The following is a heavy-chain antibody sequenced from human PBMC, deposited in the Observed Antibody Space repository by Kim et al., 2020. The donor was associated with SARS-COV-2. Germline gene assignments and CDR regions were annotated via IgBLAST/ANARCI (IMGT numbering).Heavy chain of an antibody. Sequence: GGSLRLSCAASGFTFSDYYMSWIRQAPGKGLEWVSYISSSSSYTNYADSVKGRFTISRDNAKNSLYLQMNSLRAEDTAVYYCAALRLDYDSSGYYFDYWGQGTLVTVSS. J-gene: IGHJ4*02. CDR3: AALRLDYDSSGYYFDY. CDR1: GFTFSDYY. D-gene: IGHD3-22*01. V-gene: IGHV3-11*06. CDR2: ISSSSSYT.